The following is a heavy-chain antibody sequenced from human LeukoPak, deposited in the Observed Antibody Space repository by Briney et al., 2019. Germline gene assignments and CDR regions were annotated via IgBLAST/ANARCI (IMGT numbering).Heavy chain of an antibody. Sequence: PGRSLRLSCAASGFTFSSYGMHWVRQAPGEGLEWVAVIWYDGSNKYYADSVKGRFTISRDNSKNTLYLQMNSLRAEDTAVYYCAKDPNYGSGSYYGYWGQGTLVTVSS. J-gene: IGHJ4*02. CDR1: GFTFSSYG. CDR3: AKDPNYGSGSYYGY. V-gene: IGHV3-33*06. D-gene: IGHD3-10*01. CDR2: IWYDGSNK.